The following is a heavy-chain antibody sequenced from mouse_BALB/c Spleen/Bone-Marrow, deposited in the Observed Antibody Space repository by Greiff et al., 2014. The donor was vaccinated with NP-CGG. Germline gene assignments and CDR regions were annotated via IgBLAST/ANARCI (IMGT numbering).Heavy chain of an antibody. CDR1: GYTFTDYY. V-gene: IGHV1-19*01. CDR2: VNPYNGGT. D-gene: IGHD1-2*01. Sequence: EVKLVESGPELVKPGASMKMSCKASGYTFTDYYMDWVKQSHGEGFEWIGRVNPYNGGTSYNQKFKGKATLTVDKSSSTAYMELNSLTSEDSAVYYCSRNPFTTAIAWFAYWGQGTLVTVSA. CDR3: SRNPFTTAIAWFAY. J-gene: IGHJ3*01.